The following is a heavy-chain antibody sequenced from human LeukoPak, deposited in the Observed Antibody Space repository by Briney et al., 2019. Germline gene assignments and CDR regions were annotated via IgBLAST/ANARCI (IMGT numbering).Heavy chain of an antibody. Sequence: PGGSLRLSCAASGFTFSSYEMNWVRQAPGKGLEWVAVISNDGSNKYYADSVKGRFTISRDNSKNTLYLQTNSLRTEHTAVYYCARDWADNSDYPGNYWGEGSLLSVSS. CDR3: ARDWADNSDYPGNY. D-gene: IGHD3-22*01. CDR2: ISNDGSNK. V-gene: IGHV3-30*03. CDR1: GFTFSSYE. J-gene: IGHJ4*02.